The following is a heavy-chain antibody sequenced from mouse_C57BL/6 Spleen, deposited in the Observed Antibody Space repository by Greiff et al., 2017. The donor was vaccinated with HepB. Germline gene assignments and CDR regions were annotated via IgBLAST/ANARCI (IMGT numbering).Heavy chain of an antibody. Sequence: VMLVESGAELARPGASVKLSCKASGYTFTSYGISWVKQRTGQGLEWIGEIYPRSGNTYYNEKFKGKATLTADKSSSTAYMELRSLTSEDSAVYFCARRGYDYDEFDYWGQGTTLTVSS. J-gene: IGHJ2*01. CDR1: GYTFTSYG. V-gene: IGHV1-81*01. CDR3: ARRGYDYDEFDY. CDR2: IYPRSGNT. D-gene: IGHD2-4*01.